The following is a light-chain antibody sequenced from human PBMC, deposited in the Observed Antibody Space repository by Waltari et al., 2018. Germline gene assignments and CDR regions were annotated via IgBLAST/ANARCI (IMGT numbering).Light chain of an antibody. Sequence: QSALTHPASVSGSPGQSITISCPGTSSDVGGYNYVSWYQQHPGKAPKLMIYEVSDRPSGVSNRFSGSKSGNTASLTISGLQAEDEADYYCSSYTSSSTSVFGGGTKLTVL. CDR3: SSYTSSSTSV. CDR1: SSDVGGYNY. J-gene: IGLJ3*02. V-gene: IGLV2-14*01. CDR2: EVS.